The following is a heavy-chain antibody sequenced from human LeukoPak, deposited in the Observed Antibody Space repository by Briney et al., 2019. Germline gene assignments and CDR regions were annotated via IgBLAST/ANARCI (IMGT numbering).Heavy chain of an antibody. J-gene: IGHJ6*03. CDR2: IYYSGVS. CDR3: ARTKAPNYYYYYMDV. Sequence: PSETLSLTCTVSGGSIISSSFWWGWIRQPPGKGLEWIGSIYYSGVSYYNPSLKSRVTISVDKSKNQFSLKLSSVTAADTAVYYCARTKAPNYYYYYMDVWGKGTTVTVSS. V-gene: IGHV4-39*07. CDR1: GGSIISSSFW.